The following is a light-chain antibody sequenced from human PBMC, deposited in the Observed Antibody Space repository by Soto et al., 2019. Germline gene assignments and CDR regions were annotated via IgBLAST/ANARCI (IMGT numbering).Light chain of an antibody. Sequence: DIHMTQSPSTLSASVGDRVTITCRASQSISSWLAWYQQKPGKAPKLLIYDASRLESGVPSRFSGSGSGTEFTLTISSLQPVDFATYYCQQYNSYPWTFGQGTKVEIK. J-gene: IGKJ1*01. CDR2: DAS. CDR3: QQYNSYPWT. V-gene: IGKV1-5*01. CDR1: QSISSW.